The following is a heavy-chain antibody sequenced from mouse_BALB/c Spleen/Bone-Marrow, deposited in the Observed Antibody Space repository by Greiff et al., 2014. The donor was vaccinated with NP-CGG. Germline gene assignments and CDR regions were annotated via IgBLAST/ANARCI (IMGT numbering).Heavy chain of an antibody. D-gene: IGHD2-2*01. J-gene: IGHJ1*01. CDR3: ARERYGYDGWYFDV. CDR1: GYTFTNYW. Sequence: DLVKPGASVKLSCKASGYTFTNYWINWIKQRPGQGLGGKGRIAPGSGSTYYNEMFKGKTTLTVDTSSSTAYIQLSSLSSEDSDVYFCARERYGYDGWYFDVWGAGTTVTVSS. V-gene: IGHV1S41*01. CDR2: IAPGSGST.